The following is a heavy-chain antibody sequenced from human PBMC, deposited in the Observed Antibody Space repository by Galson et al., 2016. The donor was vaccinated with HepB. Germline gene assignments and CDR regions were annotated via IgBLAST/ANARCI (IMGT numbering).Heavy chain of an antibody. D-gene: IGHD3-16*01. Sequence: CAISGDSVSSDTAAWNWIRQSPSRGLEWLGRTYYRSKWYNDYAVPVISRIIIDPDTSKNQFSLQLSSVTPEDSAVYYCARDPSGGETIYDFWGQGTLVTVSS. V-gene: IGHV6-1*01. CDR2: TYYRSKWYN. J-gene: IGHJ4*02. CDR1: GDSVSSDTAA. CDR3: ARDPSGGETIYDF.